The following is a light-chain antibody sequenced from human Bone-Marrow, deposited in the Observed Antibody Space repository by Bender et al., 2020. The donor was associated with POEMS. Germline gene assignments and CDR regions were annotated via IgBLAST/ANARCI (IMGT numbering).Light chain of an antibody. CDR3: QAWDTSSVV. Sequence: SYDLTQSPSVSVSPGQTAMITCSGDALPQQYGYWYQQKAGQAPVLVIYKDTKRSSGVPDRFSGSNSGNIATLTISGTQALDEADYYCQAWDTSSVVFGGGTNLAVL. J-gene: IGLJ2*01. V-gene: IGLV3-25*02. CDR1: ALPQQY. CDR2: KDT.